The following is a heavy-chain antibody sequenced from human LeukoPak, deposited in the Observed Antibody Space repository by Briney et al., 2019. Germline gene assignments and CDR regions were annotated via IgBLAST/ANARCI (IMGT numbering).Heavy chain of an antibody. CDR2: IYYSGST. Sequence: PSETLSLTCTVSGGSISSYYWSWIRQPPGKGLAWIGYIYYSGSTNYNPSLKSRVTISVDTSKNQFSLKLSSVTAADTAVYYCARDGISDADAFDIWGQGTMVTVSS. CDR3: ARDGISDADAFDI. J-gene: IGHJ3*02. D-gene: IGHD1-14*01. CDR1: GGSISSYY. V-gene: IGHV4-59*01.